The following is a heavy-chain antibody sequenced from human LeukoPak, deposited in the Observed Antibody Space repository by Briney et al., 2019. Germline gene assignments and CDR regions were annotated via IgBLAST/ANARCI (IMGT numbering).Heavy chain of an antibody. CDR2: ISGSGGST. V-gene: IGHV3-23*01. J-gene: IGHJ6*03. CDR3: AKGLKTGVGPYMGYHYYMDV. Sequence: GGSLRLSCAASGFTFSSYAMCRVRQAPGKGLEWVSAISGSGGSTYYADSVKGRFTISRDNSYNTVSLQMNGLRDEDTGVYYCAKGLKTGVGPYMGYHYYMDVWGKGATVTVSS. CDR1: GFTFSSYA. D-gene: IGHD3-16*01.